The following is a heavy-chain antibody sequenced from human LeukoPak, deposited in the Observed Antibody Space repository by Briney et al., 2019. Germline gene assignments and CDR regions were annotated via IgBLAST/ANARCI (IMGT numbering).Heavy chain of an antibody. Sequence: PGGSLRLSCAASGFTFSSYAMSWVRQAPGKGLEWVSGISGSGGSTNYADSVKGRFTISRDNSKNTLYLQMNSLGAEDTAVYYCAISGGYWAWAHWGQGTLVTVSS. J-gene: IGHJ4*02. CDR2: ISGSGGST. V-gene: IGHV3-23*01. CDR1: GFTFSSYA. CDR3: AISGGYWAWAH. D-gene: IGHD1-26*01.